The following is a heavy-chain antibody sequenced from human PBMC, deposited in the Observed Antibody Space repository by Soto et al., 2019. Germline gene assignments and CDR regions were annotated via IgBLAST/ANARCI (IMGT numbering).Heavy chain of an antibody. CDR3: ASTPGPRYCSGGSCYLWFDP. V-gene: IGHV1-69*02. Sequence: QVQLVQSGAEVKKPGSSVKASCKASGGTFSSYTISWVRQAPGQGLEWMGRIIPILGIANYAQKFQGRVTITADKSTSTAYMELSSLRSEDTAVYYCASTPGPRYCSGGSCYLWFDPWGQGTLVTVSS. J-gene: IGHJ5*02. CDR2: IIPILGIA. CDR1: GGTFSSYT. D-gene: IGHD2-15*01.